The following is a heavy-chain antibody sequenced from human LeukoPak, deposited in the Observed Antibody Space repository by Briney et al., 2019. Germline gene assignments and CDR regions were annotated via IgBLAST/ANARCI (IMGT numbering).Heavy chain of an antibody. CDR2: IYYSGST. V-gene: IGHV4-59*08. Sequence: SETLSLTCSVSGGSVNSDYWSWIRQPPGKGLEWIGYIYYSGSTNYNPSLKSRVTISVDTSKNQFSLKLSSVTAADTAVYYCARTIVVVPAATLRNNWFDPWGQGTLVTVSS. D-gene: IGHD2-2*01. J-gene: IGHJ5*02. CDR3: ARTIVVVPAATLRNNWFDP. CDR1: GGSVNSDY.